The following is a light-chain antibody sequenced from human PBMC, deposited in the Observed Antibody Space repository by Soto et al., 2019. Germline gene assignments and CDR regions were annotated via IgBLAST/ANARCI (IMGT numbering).Light chain of an antibody. Sequence: QSALTHPASVSGSPGQSFPISCTVGSYNFVSWYQQHPGKAPKVLIYEVSKRPSGVSDRFSGSKSGNTASLTISGLQAEDEADYYCCSDAGRSTYVFGTGTKVTVL. V-gene: IGLV2-23*02. CDR1: GSYNF. J-gene: IGLJ1*01. CDR3: CSDAGRSTYV. CDR2: EVS.